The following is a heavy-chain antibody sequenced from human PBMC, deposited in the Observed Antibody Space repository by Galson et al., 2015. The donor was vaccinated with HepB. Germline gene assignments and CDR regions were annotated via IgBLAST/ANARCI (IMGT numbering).Heavy chain of an antibody. Sequence: PLRLSCAASGFTFSSYAMSWVRQAPGKGLEWVSAISGSGGSTYYADSVKGRFTISRDNSKNTLYLQMSSLRAEDTAVYYCAKHPGIAVARRSGYYFYYWGQGTLVTVSS. J-gene: IGHJ4*02. CDR3: AKHPGIAVARRSGYYFYY. CDR1: GFTFSSYA. V-gene: IGHV3-23*01. CDR2: ISGSGGST. D-gene: IGHD6-19*01.